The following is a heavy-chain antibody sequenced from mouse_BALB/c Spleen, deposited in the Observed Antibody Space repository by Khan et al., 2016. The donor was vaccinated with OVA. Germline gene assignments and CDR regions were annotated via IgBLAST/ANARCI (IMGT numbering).Heavy chain of an antibody. V-gene: IGHV2-2*02. CDR2: IWSGGST. CDR1: GFSLTCYG. D-gene: IGHD2-4*01. J-gene: IGHJ3*01. Sequence: VQLKESGPGLVQPSQSLSITCTVSGFSLTCYGVHWVRQSPGKGLEWLGVIWSGGSTDYNEAFISRLSISKDNSKRQVFFKMNRQQGNDTAINYCARNYEYDEGLAYWGQGTLVTVSA. CDR3: ARNYEYDEGLAY.